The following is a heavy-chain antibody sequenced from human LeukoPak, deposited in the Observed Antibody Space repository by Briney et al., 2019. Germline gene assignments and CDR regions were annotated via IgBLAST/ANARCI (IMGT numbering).Heavy chain of an antibody. V-gene: IGHV3-30*18. Sequence: GRSLRPSCAASGFTFSSYGMHWVRQAPGKGLEWVAVISYDGSNKYYADSVKGRFTISRDNSKNTLYLQMNSLRAEDTAVYYCAKDDDYYDSSGYYEFDYWGQGTLVTVSS. CDR1: GFTFSSYG. D-gene: IGHD3-22*01. CDR3: AKDDDYYDSSGYYEFDY. CDR2: ISYDGSNK. J-gene: IGHJ4*02.